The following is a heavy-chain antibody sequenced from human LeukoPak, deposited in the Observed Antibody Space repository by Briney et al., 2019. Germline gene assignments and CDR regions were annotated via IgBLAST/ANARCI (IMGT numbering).Heavy chain of an antibody. V-gene: IGHV4-59*08. CDR1: GGSISPYY. CDR2: IYSSGST. J-gene: IGHJ2*01. CDR3: ARGVKIEYSSSSRNWYLDL. Sequence: SETLSLTCTVSGGSISPYYWSWIRQPPGKGLEWIGYIYSSGSTNYNPSLKSRVTISVDTSKNQCSLKLRSVTAADTAVYYCARGVKIEYSSSSRNWYLDLWGRGTLVTVSS. D-gene: IGHD6-6*01.